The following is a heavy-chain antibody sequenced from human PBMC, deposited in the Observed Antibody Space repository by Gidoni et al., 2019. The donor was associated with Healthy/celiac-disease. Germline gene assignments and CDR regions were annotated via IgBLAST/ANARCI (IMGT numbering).Heavy chain of an antibody. CDR3: ARDGYYGSGSYYGKYNWFDP. Sequence: QVQLVQSGAEVKKPGSSVKVSCKASGGTFGSYTISWVRQAPGQGLEWMGRIIPILGIANYAQKFQGRVTITADKSTSTAYMELSSLRSEDTAVYYCARDGYYGSGSYYGKYNWFDPWGQGTLVTVSS. J-gene: IGHJ5*02. D-gene: IGHD3-10*01. CDR1: GGTFGSYT. V-gene: IGHV1-69*08. CDR2: IIPILGIA.